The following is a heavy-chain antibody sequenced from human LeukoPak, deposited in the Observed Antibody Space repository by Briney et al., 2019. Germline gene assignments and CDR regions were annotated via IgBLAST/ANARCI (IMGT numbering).Heavy chain of an antibody. CDR1: GGSFSGYY. CDR2: INHSGST. Sequence: PSETLSLTCAVYGGSFSGYYWSWIRQPPGKGLEWIGEINHSGSTNYNPSLKSRVTISVDTSKNQFSLKLSSVTAADTALYYCARERRVRYFDWLLRNNWFDPWGQGTLVTVSS. J-gene: IGHJ5*02. D-gene: IGHD3-9*01. V-gene: IGHV4-34*01. CDR3: ARERRVRYFDWLLRNNWFDP.